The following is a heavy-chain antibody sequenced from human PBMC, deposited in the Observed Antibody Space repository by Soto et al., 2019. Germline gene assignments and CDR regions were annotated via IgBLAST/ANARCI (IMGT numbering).Heavy chain of an antibody. D-gene: IGHD6-13*01. J-gene: IGHJ4*02. CDR3: ARTPGSWPCLAY. CDR2: IWYDGSNK. Sequence: PGGSMRLSCAASGFTFSSYGMHWVRQAPGKGLEWVAVIWYDGSNKYYADSVKGRFTISRDNSKNTLYLQMNSLRAEDTAVYYCARTPGSWPCLAYWGQGTLVTVSS. CDR1: GFTFSSYG. V-gene: IGHV3-33*01.